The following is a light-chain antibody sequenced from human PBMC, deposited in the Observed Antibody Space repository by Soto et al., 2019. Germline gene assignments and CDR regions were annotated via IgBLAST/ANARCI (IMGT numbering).Light chain of an antibody. CDR2: EGS. Sequence: QSALTQPASESGSPGQSITISCTGTSSDVGSYNIVSWYQQHPGKAPKLMIYEGSKRPSGVSNRFSGSKSGNTASLTISGLQAEDEADYYCCSYAGSSTLVVFGGGTKLTVL. CDR1: SSDVGSYNI. V-gene: IGLV2-23*01. CDR3: CSYAGSSTLVV. J-gene: IGLJ2*01.